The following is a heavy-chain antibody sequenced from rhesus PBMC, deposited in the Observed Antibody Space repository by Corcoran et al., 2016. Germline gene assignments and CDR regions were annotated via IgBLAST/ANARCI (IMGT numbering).Heavy chain of an antibody. V-gene: IGHV1-70*01. CDR2: IHPGYGST. CDR3: ARDPSKYNWNYAEFDY. CDR1: GYIFTSYV. D-gene: IGHD1-26*01. J-gene: IGHJ4*01. Sequence: QEQLVQSGAEVKKPGASVKVSCKASGYIFTSYVISWLRQAPGQGFEWMGGIHPGYGSTSYAQKFQGRVTITAYMSTSTVCMELSSLRSEDTAVYYCARDPSKYNWNYAEFDYWGQGVLVTVSS.